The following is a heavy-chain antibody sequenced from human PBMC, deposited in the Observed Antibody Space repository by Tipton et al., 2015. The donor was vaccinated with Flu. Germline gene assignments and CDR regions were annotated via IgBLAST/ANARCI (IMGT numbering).Heavy chain of an antibody. CDR3: ARGTGYCSSTSCFHSMEV. J-gene: IGHJ6*02. D-gene: IGHD2-2*01. CDR1: GDSVSSNSAA. V-gene: IGHV6-1*01. CDR2: TYYRSKWYN. Sequence: GLVKPSQTLSLTCAISGDSVSSNSAAWNWIRQSPSRGLEWLGRTYYRSKWYNDYAVSVKSRITINPDTSKNQFSLQLNSVTPEDTAVYYCARGTGYCSSTSCFHSMEVWGQGTTVTVSS.